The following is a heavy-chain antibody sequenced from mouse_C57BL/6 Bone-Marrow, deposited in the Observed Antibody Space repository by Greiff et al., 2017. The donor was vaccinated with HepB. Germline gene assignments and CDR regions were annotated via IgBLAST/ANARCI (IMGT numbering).Heavy chain of an antibody. CDR3: GYSAWFAY. CDR2: IDPSDSYT. V-gene: IGHV1-59*01. CDR1: GYTFTSYW. J-gene: IGHJ3*01. Sequence: QVQLQQPGAELVRPGTSVKLSCKASGYTFTSYWMHWVKQRPGQGLEWIGVIDPSDSYTNYNQKFKGKATLTVDTSSSTAYMQPSSLTSEDSAVYYCGYSAWFAYWGQGTLVTVSA.